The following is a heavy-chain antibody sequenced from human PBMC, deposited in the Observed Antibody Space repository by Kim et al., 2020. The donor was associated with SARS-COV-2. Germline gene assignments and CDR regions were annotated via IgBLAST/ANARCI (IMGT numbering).Heavy chain of an antibody. CDR3: ARVSTRATFDY. CDR1: GGSISSGGYY. J-gene: IGHJ4*02. D-gene: IGHD2-15*01. V-gene: IGHV4-31*03. CDR2: IYYSGST. Sequence: SETLSLTCTVSGGSISSGGYYWSWIRQHPGKGLEWIGYIYYSGSTYYNPSLKSRVTISVDTSKNQFSLKLSSVTAADTAVYYCARVSTRATFDYWGQGTLVTVSS.